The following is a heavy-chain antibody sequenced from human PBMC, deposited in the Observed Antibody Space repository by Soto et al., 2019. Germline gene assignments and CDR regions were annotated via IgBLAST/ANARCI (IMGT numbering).Heavy chain of an antibody. CDR1: GGSFSCYY. CDR2: INHSGST. CDR3: ARGSLKLPSRSYDFWSGHLSNYYYGMDV. V-gene: IGHV4-34*01. D-gene: IGHD3-3*01. J-gene: IGHJ6*02. Sequence: SETLSLTCGVYGGSFSCYYWSWIRQPPGKGLGWVGEINHSGSTNYNPSLKSRVTISVDTSKNQFSLKLSSVTAADTAVYYCARGSLKLPSRSYDFWSGHLSNYYYGMDVWGQGTTVTVSS.